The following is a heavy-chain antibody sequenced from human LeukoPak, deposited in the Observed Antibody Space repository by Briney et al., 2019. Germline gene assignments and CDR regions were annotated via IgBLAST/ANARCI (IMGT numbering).Heavy chain of an antibody. CDR3: TTRVRDGYNFRRFDY. CDR1: GFTFSSYA. CDR2: IRSKANSYAT. Sequence: GGSLRLSCAASGFTFSSYAMHWVRQASGKGLEWVGRIRSKANSYATAYAASVKGRFTISRDDSKNTAYLQMNSLKTEDTAVYYCTTRVRDGYNFRRFDYWGQGTLVTVSS. J-gene: IGHJ4*02. V-gene: IGHV3-73*01. D-gene: IGHD5-24*01.